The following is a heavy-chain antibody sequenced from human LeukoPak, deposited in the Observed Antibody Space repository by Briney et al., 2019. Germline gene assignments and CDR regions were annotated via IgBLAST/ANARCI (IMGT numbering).Heavy chain of an antibody. Sequence: KPAETLSLTCSLSGPSISGYFWSWIRPPPGKGPEWIGFIYSSGIAKHNTSLDSRLTTSADTSQNQSSLPLSSVVAADKTGHYCARQYDGGGKLRLDYWGRGTLVTVSS. CDR2: IYSSGIA. CDR3: ARQYDGGGKLRLDY. CDR1: GPSISGYF. V-gene: IGHV4-59*08. J-gene: IGHJ4*02. D-gene: IGHD2-15*01.